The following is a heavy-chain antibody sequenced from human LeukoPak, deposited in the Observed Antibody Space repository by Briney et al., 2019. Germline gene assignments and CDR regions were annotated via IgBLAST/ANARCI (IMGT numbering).Heavy chain of an antibody. J-gene: IGHJ4*02. Sequence: SETLSLTCGVSGGAITNYYWNWIRQAPGKGLEWLGYIYYTGSTTYNPSVKSRITISLDTSKKQISLKLRSVTAADTAVYYCARGNKYQLLDYWGQGTLVTVSS. CDR1: GGAITNYY. V-gene: IGHV4-59*01. CDR3: ARGNKYQLLDY. D-gene: IGHD2-2*01. CDR2: IYYTGST.